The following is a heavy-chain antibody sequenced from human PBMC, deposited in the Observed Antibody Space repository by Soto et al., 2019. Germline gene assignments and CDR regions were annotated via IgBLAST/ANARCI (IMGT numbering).Heavy chain of an antibody. CDR2: IIPIFGRA. CDR3: ARSLGGDRSGAFDF. J-gene: IGHJ3*01. CDR1: GGIFSSHA. Sequence: QVQLVQSGAEVKKPGSAVKVSCKASGGIFSSHAFSWVRQAPGQGLEWMGGIIPIFGRANYAQKFQGRVTISADESTSKVRMEVNSLRVEDTAVYYCARSLGGDRSGAFDFWGQGTMVTVSS. V-gene: IGHV1-69*01. D-gene: IGHD2-21*02.